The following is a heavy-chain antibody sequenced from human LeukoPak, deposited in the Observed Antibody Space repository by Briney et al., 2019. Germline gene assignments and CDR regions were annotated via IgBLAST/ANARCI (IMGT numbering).Heavy chain of an antibody. V-gene: IGHV4-31*03. CDR1: GGSISSGGYY. J-gene: IGHJ6*02. CDR2: IYYSGST. D-gene: IGHD2-8*01. Sequence: PSQTLSLTCTVSGGSISSGGYYWSWIRQHPGKGLEWIGYIYYSGSTYYNPSLKSRVTISVDTSKNQFSVKLSSVTAADTAVYYCARDRVGLTYYGMDVWGQGTTVTVSS. CDR3: ARDRVGLTYYGMDV.